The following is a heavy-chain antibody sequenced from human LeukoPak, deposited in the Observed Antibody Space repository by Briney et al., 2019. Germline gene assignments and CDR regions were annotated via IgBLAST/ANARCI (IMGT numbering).Heavy chain of an antibody. CDR2: IRYDGSDK. CDR3: ARGEGIAVAGPDP. Sequence: GGSLRLSCAASGFSFSDYGMHWVRQAPGKGLEWVAFIRYDGSDKYYADSVKGRFTISRDNSKNTLYLQMNSLRAEDTAVYYCARGEGIAVAGPDPWGQGTLVTVSS. CDR1: GFSFSDYG. D-gene: IGHD6-19*01. J-gene: IGHJ5*02. V-gene: IGHV3-30*02.